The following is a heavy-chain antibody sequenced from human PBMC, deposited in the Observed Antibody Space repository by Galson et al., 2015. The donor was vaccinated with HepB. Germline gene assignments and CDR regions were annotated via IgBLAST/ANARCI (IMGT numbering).Heavy chain of an antibody. CDR1: GFNFRSYW. J-gene: IGHJ4*02. CDR3: AGGYFWFGEGLSDY. D-gene: IGHD3-10*01. CDR2: IKPDGSEK. V-gene: IGHV3-7*03. Sequence: SLRLSCAVSGFNFRSYWMSWVRQAPGKGLEWVANIKPDGSEKYYVDSVKGRFSISRDNTQKSLYLQMNSLRAEDTAVYYCAGGYFWFGEGLSDYWGQGTLVTVPS.